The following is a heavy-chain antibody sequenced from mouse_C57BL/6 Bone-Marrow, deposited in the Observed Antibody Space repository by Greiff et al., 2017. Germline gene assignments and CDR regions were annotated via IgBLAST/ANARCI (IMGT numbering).Heavy chain of an antibody. J-gene: IGHJ1*03. CDR3: ARDDSWYFDV. D-gene: IGHD2-4*01. CDR1: GFTFSDYY. Sequence: EVKMMESEGGLVQPGSSMTLSCTASGFTFSDYYMAWVRQVPEKGLEWVANINYDGSSTYYLDSLKSRFIISRDNAKNILYLQMSSLKSEDTATYYCARDDSWYFDVWGTGTTVTVSS. V-gene: IGHV5-16*01. CDR2: INYDGSST.